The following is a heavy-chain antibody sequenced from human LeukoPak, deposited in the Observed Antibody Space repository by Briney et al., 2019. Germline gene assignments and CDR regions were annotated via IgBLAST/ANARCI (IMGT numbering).Heavy chain of an antibody. CDR1: LDSTTSNF. V-gene: IGHV4-4*02. D-gene: IGHD3-10*01. CDR2: IHRSGSP. CDR3: AREILGGFNPGAY. J-gene: IGHJ4*02. Sequence: SETLSLTCTVSLDSTTSNFWSWVRQPPGKGLEWIGEIHRSGSPNYNPSLQSRVTISIDRSTNQIALELSSVTAADTAVYYCAREILGGFNPGAYWGQGTLVTVSS.